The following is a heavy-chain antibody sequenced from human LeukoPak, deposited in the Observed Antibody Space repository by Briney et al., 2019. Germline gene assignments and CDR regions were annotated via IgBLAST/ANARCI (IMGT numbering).Heavy chain of an antibody. D-gene: IGHD6-13*01. Sequence: SGPALVKPTQTLTLTCTFSGLLLSTRGMCVSWVRQPPGKALEWLARIDWYDDKYYRTPLKTRLTISRHISKTEVVLTMTNMHPGDTAMYYCARTAGYSNLDYWGQGTLVTVSS. J-gene: IGHJ4*02. V-gene: IGHV2-70*11. CDR1: GLLLSTRGMC. CDR2: IDWYDDK. CDR3: ARTAGYSNLDY.